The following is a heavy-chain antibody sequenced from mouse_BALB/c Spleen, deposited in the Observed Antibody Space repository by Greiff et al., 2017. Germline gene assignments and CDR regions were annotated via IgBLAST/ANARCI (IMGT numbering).Heavy chain of an antibody. CDR2: ISYSGST. Sequence: EVQRVESGPGLVKPSQSLSLTCTVTGYSITSDYAWNWIRQFPGNKLEWMGYISYSGSTSYNPSLKSRISITRDTSKNQFFLQLNSVTTEDTATYYCAREYGNYYYYAMDYWGQGTSVTVSS. V-gene: IGHV3-2*02. CDR3: AREYGNYYYYAMDY. J-gene: IGHJ4*01. D-gene: IGHD2-10*02. CDR1: GYSITSDYA.